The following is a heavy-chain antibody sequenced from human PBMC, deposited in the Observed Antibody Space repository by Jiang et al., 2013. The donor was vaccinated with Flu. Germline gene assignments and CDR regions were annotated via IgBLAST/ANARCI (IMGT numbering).Heavy chain of an antibody. CDR2: INAGNGNT. CDR1: GYTFTSYA. CDR3: ARDFSSSGYDFSYYFDY. Sequence: SGAEVKKPGASVKVSCKASGYTFTSYAMHWVRQAPGQRLEWMGWINAGNGNTKYSQKFQGRVTITRDTSASTAYMELSSLRSEDTAVYYCARDFSSSGYDFSYYFDYWGQGTLVTVSS. J-gene: IGHJ4*02. V-gene: IGHV1-3*01. D-gene: IGHD5-12*01.